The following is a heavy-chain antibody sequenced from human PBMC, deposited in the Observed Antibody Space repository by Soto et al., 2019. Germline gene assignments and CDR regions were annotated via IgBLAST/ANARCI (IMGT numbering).Heavy chain of an antibody. CDR2: ISYDGSNK. CDR3: ERGPVAGHFDY. J-gene: IGHJ4*02. D-gene: IGHD6-19*01. Sequence: GGSLRLSCAASGFTFSSYAMHWVRQAPGKGLEWVAVISYDGSNKYYADSVKGRFTISRDSSKNTLYLQMNSLRAEDTAVYYCERGPVAGHFDYWGQGTLVTVSS. CDR1: GFTFSSYA. V-gene: IGHV3-30-3*01.